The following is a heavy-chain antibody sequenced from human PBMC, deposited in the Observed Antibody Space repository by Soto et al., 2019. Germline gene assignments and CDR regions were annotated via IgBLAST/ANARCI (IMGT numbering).Heavy chain of an antibody. D-gene: IGHD5-18*01. CDR2: MSAYNGNT. J-gene: IGHJ4*02. CDR3: ARSRSAYSYAARLDY. CDR1: GYTFTSYG. V-gene: IGHV1-18*01. Sequence: SVKVSCKASGYTFTSYGIRRVRQAPAQGLEWMGWMSAYNGNTNYSQKVQGRVTMTTDTSTSTAYVELRSLRSNDTAVYYYARSRSAYSYAARLDYWGQGTLVTVSS.